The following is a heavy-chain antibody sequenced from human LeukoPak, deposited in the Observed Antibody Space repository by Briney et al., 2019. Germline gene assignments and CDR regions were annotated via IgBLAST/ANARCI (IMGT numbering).Heavy chain of an antibody. D-gene: IGHD5-24*01. V-gene: IGHV3-11*06. CDR3: ARGSRTIELGDDY. CDR2: ISSSSSDT. CDR1: GFTFSGSY. Sequence: GWSLRLSCAASGFTFSGSYMSWIRQTPGKGLAWLSYISSSSSDTNYADSVKGRFTISRDNAKNSLYLQMNSLRAEDTAVYYCARGSRTIELGDDYWGQGTLVTVSS. J-gene: IGHJ4*02.